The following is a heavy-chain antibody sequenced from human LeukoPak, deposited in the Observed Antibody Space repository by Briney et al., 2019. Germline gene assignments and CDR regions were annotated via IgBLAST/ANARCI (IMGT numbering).Heavy chain of an antibody. CDR3: AKERAPVGAFDI. J-gene: IGHJ3*02. D-gene: IGHD4-23*01. CDR1: GFTFSSYA. Sequence: SGGSLRLSCAASGFTFSSYAMSWVRQAPGKGLEWVSAISGSGGSTYYADSVKGRYTISRDNSKNTLYLQMNSLRAEDTAVYYCAKERAPVGAFDIWGQGTMVTVSS. CDR2: ISGSGGST. V-gene: IGHV3-23*01.